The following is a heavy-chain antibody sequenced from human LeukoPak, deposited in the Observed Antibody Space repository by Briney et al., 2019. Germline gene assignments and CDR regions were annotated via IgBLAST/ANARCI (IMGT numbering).Heavy chain of an antibody. J-gene: IGHJ4*02. CDR2: ISYDGSDK. CDR3: AKNAHYQGYGYGGIDY. CDR1: GCTFSSYG. V-gene: IGHV3-30*18. Sequence: GGSLRLSCAASGCTFSSYGMHWVRQAPGKGLEWVAVISYDGSDKYSADSVKGRFTISRDNSKNTLYLQMNSLRAEDTAVYYCAKNAHYQGYGYGGIDYWGQGTLVTVSS. D-gene: IGHD5-18*01.